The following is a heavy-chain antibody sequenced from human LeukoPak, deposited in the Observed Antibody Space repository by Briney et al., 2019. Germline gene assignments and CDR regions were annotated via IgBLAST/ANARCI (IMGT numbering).Heavy chain of an antibody. CDR2: ISSSSSSI. D-gene: IGHD4-11*01. CDR1: GFTFSSNS. CDR3: ARDPYSGLFDS. J-gene: IGHJ4*02. Sequence: GGSLRLSCAASGFTFSSNSMNWVRQAPGKGREWVSSISSSSSSIYYADSVRSRFTTSRDNAKNALYVQMNSLRAEDTAVYYCARDPYSGLFDSWGQGTLVTVSS. V-gene: IGHV3-21*01.